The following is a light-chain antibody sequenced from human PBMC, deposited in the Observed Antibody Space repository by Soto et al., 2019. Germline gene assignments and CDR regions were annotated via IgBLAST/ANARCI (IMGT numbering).Light chain of an antibody. CDR1: QSISSY. V-gene: IGKV1-39*01. Sequence: DIQMTQSPSSLSASVGDRVTITCRASQSISSYLNWYQQKPGKAPKLLIYAASTLQSGVPSRFSGSGSGTDFPLTISSLPPEDFATYYCQQSYSTPRTFGQGTKVEIK. CDR3: QQSYSTPRT. CDR2: AAS. J-gene: IGKJ1*01.